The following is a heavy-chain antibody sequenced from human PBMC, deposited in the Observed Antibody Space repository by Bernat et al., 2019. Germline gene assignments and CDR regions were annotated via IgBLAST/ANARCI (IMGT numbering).Heavy chain of an antibody. CDR3: YTPSTGDYGYRYFDL. CDR2: VRSKAYGYAT. Sequence: EVQLVESGGGLVQPGGSLKLSCAASGFTFSGSTMHWVRQASGKGLEWVGRVRSKAYGYATAYAASVKGRFTISRHDSTNTAYLQMNSLKTEDTAVYDCYTPSTGDYGYRYFDLWGRGTLVTVSS. CDR1: GFTFSGST. V-gene: IGHV3-73*01. J-gene: IGHJ2*01. D-gene: IGHD4-17*01.